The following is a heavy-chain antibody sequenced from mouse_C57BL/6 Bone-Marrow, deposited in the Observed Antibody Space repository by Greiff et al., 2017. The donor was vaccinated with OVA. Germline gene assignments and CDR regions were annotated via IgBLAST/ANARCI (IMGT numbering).Heavy chain of an antibody. CDR1: GYAFSSSW. V-gene: IGHV1-82*01. J-gene: IGHJ4*01. CDR2: IYPGDGDT. Sequence: QVQLQQSGPELVKPGASVKISCKASGYAFSSSWMNWVKQRPGTGLEWIGRIYPGDGDTNYNGKFKGKATLTADKSSSTAYMQLSSLTSEDSAVYFCAVIYYGNYDAMDYWGQGTSVTVSS. CDR3: AVIYYGNYDAMDY. D-gene: IGHD2-1*01.